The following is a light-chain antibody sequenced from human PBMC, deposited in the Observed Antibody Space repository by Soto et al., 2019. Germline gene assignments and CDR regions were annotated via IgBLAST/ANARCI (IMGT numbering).Light chain of an antibody. J-gene: IGKJ1*01. CDR3: QQYDTYWT. Sequence: GDRVTIPCRASQTISSWLAWYQQKPGKAPTLLIYDASTLERGVPSRFSGTGSGTEFTLSIDSLQPDDFATYYCQQYDTYWTFGQGTKVDIK. V-gene: IGKV1-5*01. CDR1: QTISSW. CDR2: DAS.